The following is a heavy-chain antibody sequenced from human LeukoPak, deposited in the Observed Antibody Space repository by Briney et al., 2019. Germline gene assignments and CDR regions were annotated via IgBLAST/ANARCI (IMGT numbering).Heavy chain of an antibody. CDR2: ISYDGSNK. V-gene: IGHV3-30-3*01. D-gene: IGHD6-13*01. CDR1: GFTFSSYA. J-gene: IGHJ4*02. Sequence: GGSLRLSCAASGFTFSSYAMHWVRQAPGKGLEWVAVISYDGSNKYYADSVKGRFTISRDNSKNTLYLQMNSLRAEDTAVYYCARAPVTGQQPPFDYWGQGTLVTVSS. CDR3: ARAPVTGQQPPFDY.